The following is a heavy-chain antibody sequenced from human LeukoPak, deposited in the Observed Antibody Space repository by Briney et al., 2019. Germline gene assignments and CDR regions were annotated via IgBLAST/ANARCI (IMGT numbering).Heavy chain of an antibody. D-gene: IGHD3-10*01. CDR3: AKDELDGSGSYYSNFDY. Sequence: PGGSLRLSCAASGFTFSSYGMHWVRQAPGKGLEWVAVISYDGSNKYYADSVKGRFTISRDNSKNTLYLQMNSLRAEDTAVYYCAKDELDGSGSYYSNFDYWGQGTLVTVFS. J-gene: IGHJ4*02. CDR1: GFTFSSYG. CDR2: ISYDGSNK. V-gene: IGHV3-30*18.